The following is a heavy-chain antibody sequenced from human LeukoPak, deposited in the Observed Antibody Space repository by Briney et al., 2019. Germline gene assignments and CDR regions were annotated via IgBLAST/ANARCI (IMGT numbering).Heavy chain of an antibody. D-gene: IGHD6-13*01. CDR2: IWYDGSNK. CDR3: AKSIAAAGTGWFDP. Sequence: PGGSLRLSCAASGFTFSSYGMHWVRQAPGKGLEWVAVIWYDGSNKYYADSVKGRFTISRDNSKNTLYLQMNSLRAEDTAVYYCAKSIAAAGTGWFDPWGQGTLVTVSS. V-gene: IGHV3-33*06. CDR1: GFTFSSYG. J-gene: IGHJ5*02.